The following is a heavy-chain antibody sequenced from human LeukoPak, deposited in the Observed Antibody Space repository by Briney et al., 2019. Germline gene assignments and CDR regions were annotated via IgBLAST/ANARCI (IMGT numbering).Heavy chain of an antibody. CDR3: AARPVTGDYDILTGYSLDY. Sequence: LSLTCAVYGGSFSGYYWSWIRQPPGKGLEWVSYISSSGSTIYYADSVKGRFTISRDNAKNSLYLQMNSLRAEDTAVYYCAARPVTGDYDILTGYSLDYWGQGTLVTVSS. CDR1: GGSFSGYY. D-gene: IGHD3-9*01. J-gene: IGHJ4*02. V-gene: IGHV3-11*04. CDR2: ISSSGSTI.